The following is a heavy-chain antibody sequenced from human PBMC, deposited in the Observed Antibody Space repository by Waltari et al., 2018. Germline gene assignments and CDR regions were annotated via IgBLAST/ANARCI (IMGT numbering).Heavy chain of an antibody. CDR1: GGPIRTYY. J-gene: IGHJ4*02. D-gene: IGHD3-3*01. V-gene: IGHV4-59*01. CDR3: ARGGFWRNYFDN. Sequence: QVQLQESGPGLVKPSETLSLTCTVSGGPIRTYYWSWIRQPPGKGLEWIGCIYYSGSTNYNPSLKSRVTISVDTSKNQFSLKLSAVTAADTAVYYCARGGFWRNYFDNWGQGTLVTVSS. CDR2: IYYSGST.